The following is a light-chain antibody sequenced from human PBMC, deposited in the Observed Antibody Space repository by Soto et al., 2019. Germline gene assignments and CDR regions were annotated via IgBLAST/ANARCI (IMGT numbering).Light chain of an antibody. CDR2: AAS. Sequence: EIVLTQSPGTLALSPGERATLSCRAGQRVSSNYVSWYQQKRGQAPRLLIYAASSRATGIPDRFSGSGSGTDFTLTINRLEPEDFAVYYCQQYGSTPLYTFGQGTKLEIK. V-gene: IGKV3-20*01. CDR3: QQYGSTPLYT. J-gene: IGKJ2*01. CDR1: QRVSSNY.